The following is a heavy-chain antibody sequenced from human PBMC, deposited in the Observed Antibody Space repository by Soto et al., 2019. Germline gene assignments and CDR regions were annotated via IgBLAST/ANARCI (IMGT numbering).Heavy chain of an antibody. CDR1: GASITTYY. CDR3: ARDLKEYCSDGKCNWFDP. D-gene: IGHD2-15*01. V-gene: IGHV4-59*01. J-gene: IGHJ5*02. Sequence: PSETLSPTCTVSGASITTYYWSLIRQPPGKGLEWIGYISYSGSTDYNPSLKSRVTISFDASKNQISLQVRSATAADAAVYYCARDLKEYCSDGKCNWFDPWGQGTLVTVSS. CDR2: ISYSGST.